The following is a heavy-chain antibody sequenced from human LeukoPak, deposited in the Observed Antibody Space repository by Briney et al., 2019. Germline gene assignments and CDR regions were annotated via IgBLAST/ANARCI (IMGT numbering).Heavy chain of an antibody. V-gene: IGHV4-4*07. CDR3: ARDRGAGDYSTFFDY. CDR2: IYSSGST. J-gene: IGHJ4*02. CDR1: GGSISNYY. Sequence: SETLSLTCIGSGGSISNYYWSWIRQPAGKGLEWIGRIYSSGSTNYNPSLKSRLTMSVDTSKNQFSLRLSSVTAADTAVYYCARDRGAGDYSTFFDYWGQGTLVTVSS. D-gene: IGHD4-11*01.